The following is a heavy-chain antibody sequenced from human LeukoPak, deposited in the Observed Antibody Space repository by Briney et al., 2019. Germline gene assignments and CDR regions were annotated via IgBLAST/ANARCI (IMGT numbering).Heavy chain of an antibody. V-gene: IGHV4-39*07. CDR3: ARGRSSIAAAGRLGRLRLFDY. CDR2: IYYSGST. J-gene: IGHJ4*02. CDR1: GGSISSSSYY. Sequence: SETLSLTCTVSGGSISSSSYYWGWFRQPLGKGLEWIGSIYYSGSTNYNPSLKSRVTISVDTSKNQFSLKLSSVTAADTAVYYCARGRSSIAAAGRLGRLRLFDYWGQGTLVTVSS. D-gene: IGHD6-13*01.